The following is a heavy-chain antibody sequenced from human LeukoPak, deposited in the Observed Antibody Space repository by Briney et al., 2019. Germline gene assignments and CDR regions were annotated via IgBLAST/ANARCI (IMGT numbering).Heavy chain of an antibody. J-gene: IGHJ4*02. Sequence: ASVKVSCKASGYTFTGDYIHWVRQAPGQGLEWMGWINPNSGGTNSAQKFQGRVTLTRDTSISTAYLELSSLRSDDTAVYYCARDLGSSWIIDDYWGQGTLVTVSS. CDR1: GYTFTGDY. D-gene: IGHD6-13*01. CDR3: ARDLGSSWIIDDY. CDR2: INPNSGGT. V-gene: IGHV1-2*02.